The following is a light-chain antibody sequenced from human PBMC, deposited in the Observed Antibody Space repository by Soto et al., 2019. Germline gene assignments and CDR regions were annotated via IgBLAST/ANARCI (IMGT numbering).Light chain of an antibody. Sequence: DIVITQSPDSRSVSLGESATINCKSSQSVLYSSNNKNYLAWYQQKPGQPPKLLIYWASTRESGVPDRFSGSGSGTDFTLTISSLQAEDVAVYYCQQYYSTPPTFGQGTRLEIK. CDR3: QQYYSTPPT. V-gene: IGKV4-1*01. CDR1: QSVLYSSNNKNY. J-gene: IGKJ5*01. CDR2: WAS.